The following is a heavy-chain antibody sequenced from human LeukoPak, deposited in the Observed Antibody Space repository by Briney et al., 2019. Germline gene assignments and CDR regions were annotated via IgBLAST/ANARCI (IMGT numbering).Heavy chain of an antibody. CDR1: GFTFSSYS. CDR2: ISSSSSYI. D-gene: IGHD5-18*01. V-gene: IGHV3-21*01. Sequence: GSLRLSCAASGFTFSSYSMNWVRQAPGKGLEWVSSISSSSSYIYYAGSVKGRFTISRDNAKNSLYLQMNSLRAEDTAVYYCAREKQLSLRYWGQGTLVTVSS. J-gene: IGHJ4*02. CDR3: AREKQLSLRY.